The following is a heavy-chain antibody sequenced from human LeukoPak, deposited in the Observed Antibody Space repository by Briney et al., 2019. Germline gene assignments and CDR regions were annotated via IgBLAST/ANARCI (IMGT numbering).Heavy chain of an antibody. D-gene: IGHD6-19*01. CDR3: ATGTEQQWLSLDY. CDR1: GFTLKNAW. CDR2: IRSKTDGGTT. Sequence: GGSLRLSCVASGFTLKNAWMSWVRQAPGKGLEWVGRIRSKTDGGTTDYAAPVKGRFTISRDDSKNTLYLQMNSLKTEDTAVYFCATGTEQQWLSLDYWGQGTLVTVPS. V-gene: IGHV3-15*01. J-gene: IGHJ4*02.